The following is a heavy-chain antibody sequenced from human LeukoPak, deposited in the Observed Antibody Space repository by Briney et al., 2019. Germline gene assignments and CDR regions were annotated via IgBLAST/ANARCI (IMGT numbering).Heavy chain of an antibody. V-gene: IGHV3-11*01. CDR1: GFTFSDYY. CDR3: AKDSGYDWAYFDY. J-gene: IGHJ4*02. CDR2: ISSSGSTI. Sequence: KTGGSLRLSCAASGFTFSDYYMSWIRQAPGKGLEWVSYISSSGSTIYYADSVKGRFTISRDNAKNSLYLQMNSLRAEDTAVYYCAKDSGYDWAYFDYRGQGTLVTVSS. D-gene: IGHD5-12*01.